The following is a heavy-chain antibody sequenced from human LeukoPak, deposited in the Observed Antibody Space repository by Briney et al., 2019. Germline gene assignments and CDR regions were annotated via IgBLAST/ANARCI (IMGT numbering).Heavy chain of an antibody. CDR3: AKGAATVVTPEIDY. Sequence: GGSLRLSCAASGFTFSSYGMHWVRQAPGKGLEWVAFIRYDGSNKYYADSVKGRFTISRDNSKNTLYLQMNSLRAEDTAVYYCAKGAATVVTPEIDYWGQGTLVTVSS. CDR1: GFTFSSYG. D-gene: IGHD4-23*01. CDR2: IRYDGSNK. V-gene: IGHV3-30*02. J-gene: IGHJ4*02.